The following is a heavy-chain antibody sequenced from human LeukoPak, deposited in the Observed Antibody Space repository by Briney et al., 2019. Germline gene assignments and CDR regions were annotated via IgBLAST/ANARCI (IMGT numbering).Heavy chain of an antibody. CDR3: ARRGHSWNDFDS. CDR1: GASIRSYY. Sequence: SETLSLACTVSGASIRSYYWSWIRQPPGKGLEWIAYVHYSAITNYNPSLKSRVSISVDTSKSQFSLSLSSVTAADTAVYYCARRGHSWNDFDSCGQGTLVTVSS. D-gene: IGHD1-1*01. CDR2: VHYSAIT. J-gene: IGHJ4*02. V-gene: IGHV4-59*08.